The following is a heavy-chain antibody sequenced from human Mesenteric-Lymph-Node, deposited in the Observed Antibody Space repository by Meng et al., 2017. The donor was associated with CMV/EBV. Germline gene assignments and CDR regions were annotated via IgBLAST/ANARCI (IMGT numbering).Heavy chain of an antibody. Sequence: GFGYSFTSYWIAWVRQMPGKGLEWMGIIHPGDSDTRYSPSFQGQVTISADKSISTAYLQWSSLKASDTAMYYCARLQQLVRGAIDYWGQGTLVTVSS. J-gene: IGHJ4*02. CDR2: IHPGDSDT. CDR1: GYSFTSYW. CDR3: ARLQQLVRGAIDY. V-gene: IGHV5-51*01. D-gene: IGHD6-6*01.